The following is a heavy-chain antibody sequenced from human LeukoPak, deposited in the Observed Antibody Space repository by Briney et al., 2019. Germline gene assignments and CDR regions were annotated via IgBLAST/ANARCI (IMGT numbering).Heavy chain of an antibody. CDR2: ILENGSNQ. V-gene: IGHV3-30*04. D-gene: IGHD6-19*01. CDR1: GFTFSNYI. J-gene: IGHJ4*02. Sequence: GGSLRLSCAASGFTFSNYIMHWVRQAPGKGLDWVAVILENGSNQYYADSVKGRFTISRDNSKNTLFLQMNSLRAEDTAVYYCATIEAVRFHYWGQGTLVTVSS. CDR3: ATIEAVRFHY.